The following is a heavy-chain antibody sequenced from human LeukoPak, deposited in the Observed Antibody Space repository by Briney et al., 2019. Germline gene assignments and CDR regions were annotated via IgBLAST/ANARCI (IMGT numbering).Heavy chain of an antibody. J-gene: IGHJ4*02. CDR1: NGSISSSNW. Sequence: SETLSLTCAVSNGSISSSNWWSWVRQPPGKGLEWIGEIYHSGNTNYNPSLKSRVTISVDTSKNQFSLKLSSVTAADTAVYYCARVSSSGWRTFDYWGQGTLVTVSS. D-gene: IGHD6-19*01. CDR2: IYHSGNT. CDR3: ARVSSSGWRTFDY. V-gene: IGHV4-4*02.